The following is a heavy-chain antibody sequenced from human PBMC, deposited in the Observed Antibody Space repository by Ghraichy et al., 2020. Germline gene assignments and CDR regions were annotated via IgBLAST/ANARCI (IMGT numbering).Heavy chain of an antibody. V-gene: IGHV3-7*03. J-gene: IGHJ3*02. CDR3: SAGDTFDI. D-gene: IGHD3-10*01. CDR1: GLIFSGHW. CDR2: INQDGREK. Sequence: GSLRLSCAASGLIFSGHWMTWVRQAPGKGLEWVANINQDGREKYYVASVKGRFTISRDNARNSLYLQMNGLRAEDTAVYYCSAGDTFDIWGQGTMVAASA.